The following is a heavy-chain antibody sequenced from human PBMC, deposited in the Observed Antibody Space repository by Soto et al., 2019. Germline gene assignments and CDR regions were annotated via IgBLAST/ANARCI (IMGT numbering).Heavy chain of an antibody. CDR2: IFHSANA. D-gene: IGHD2-15*01. Sequence: SETLALTCSVSGGSFRNEYWSWIRPPQGKRLEWIGFIFHSANAKYNPSLKSRVTISVDTSKNQFSLSLDSVTAADTAVYFCARAHAPTLPFDYWGQGTLVTVSS. CDR1: GGSFRNEY. CDR3: ARAHAPTLPFDY. V-gene: IGHV4-59*01. J-gene: IGHJ4*01.